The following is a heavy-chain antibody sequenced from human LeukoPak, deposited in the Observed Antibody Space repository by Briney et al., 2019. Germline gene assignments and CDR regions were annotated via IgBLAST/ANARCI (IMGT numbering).Heavy chain of an antibody. D-gene: IGHD3-3*01. CDR3: ARAPYYDFWSGHTGHWFDP. CDR2: INHSGST. CDR1: GGSFSGYY. J-gene: IGHJ5*02. V-gene: IGHV4-34*01. Sequence: SETLSLTCAVYGGSFSGYYWSWIRQPPGKGLEWIGEINHSGSTNYNPSLKSRVTISVDTSKNQFSLKLSSVTAADTAVYYCARAPYYDFWSGHTGHWFDPWGQGTLVTVSS.